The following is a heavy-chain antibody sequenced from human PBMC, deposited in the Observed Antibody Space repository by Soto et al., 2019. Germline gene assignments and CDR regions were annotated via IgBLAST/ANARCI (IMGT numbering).Heavy chain of an antibody. CDR3: ARSLGTYFASFSCPNYCLRRGV. J-gene: IGHJ6*02. D-gene: IGHD2-15*01. CDR2: TYNGGTT. CDR1: GFTFSSYG. V-gene: IGHV3-53*01. Sequence: CGSLRLSCAASGFTFSSYGMHWVRQAPGRGLEWGSVTYNGGTTFYADSVRGRFTISRDSSRNTVDLQMNNLRVEDTAVYYCARSLGTYFASFSCPNYCLRRGVWARRTTGPVS.